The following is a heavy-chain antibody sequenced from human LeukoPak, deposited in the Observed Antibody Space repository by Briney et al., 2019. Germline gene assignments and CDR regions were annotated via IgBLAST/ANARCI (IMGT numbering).Heavy chain of an antibody. D-gene: IGHD5-12*01. V-gene: IGHV1-69*04. CDR3: ASIYSGYDYGSDY. J-gene: IGHJ4*02. CDR1: GGTFSSYA. Sequence: GASVKVSCKASGGTFSSYAISWVRQAPGQGLEWMGRIIPILGIANYAQKFQGRVTITADKSTSTAYMELSSLRSEDTAVYYCASIYSGYDYGSDYWGQGTLVTVSS. CDR2: IIPILGIA.